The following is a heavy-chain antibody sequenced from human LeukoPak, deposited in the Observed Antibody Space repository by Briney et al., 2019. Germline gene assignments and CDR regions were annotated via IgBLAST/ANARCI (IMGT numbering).Heavy chain of an antibody. CDR2: ISSGSSYT. J-gene: IGHJ4*02. CDR1: GFTFSDYY. D-gene: IGHD1-26*01. CDR3: ARARGSIPSSSLDC. Sequence: PGGSLRLPFAASGFTFSDYYMTWIRQAPGKGLEWVSYISSGSSYTDYADSVKGRFTISRNNAKNSLDLQMNILRAEDTALYYCARARGSIPSSSLDCWGQGDLVTVSS. V-gene: IGHV3-11*06.